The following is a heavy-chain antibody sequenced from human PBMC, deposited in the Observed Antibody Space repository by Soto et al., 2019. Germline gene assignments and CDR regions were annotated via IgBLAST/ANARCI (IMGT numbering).Heavy chain of an antibody. D-gene: IGHD2-2*01. V-gene: IGHV1-8*01. J-gene: IGHJ5*02. CDR1: GYTFTSYD. CDR3: ARRAQVPRRHGNWFDP. CDR2: MNPNSGNT. Sequence: ASVKVSCKASGYTFTSYDINWVRQATGQGLEWMGWMNPNSGNTGYAQKFQGRVTMTRNTSISTAYMELSSLRSEDTAVYYCARRAQVPRRHGNWFDPWGQGTLVTVSS.